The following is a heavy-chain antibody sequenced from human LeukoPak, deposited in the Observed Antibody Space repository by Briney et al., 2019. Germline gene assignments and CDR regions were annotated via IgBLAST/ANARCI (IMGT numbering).Heavy chain of an antibody. CDR3: ARDRVLYDYDSSGFYQGAFDF. J-gene: IGHJ3*01. CDR2: INPSGGST. V-gene: IGHV1-46*01. Sequence: ASVKVSCKASGYTFTSYYMHWVRQAPGQGLEWMGVINPSGGSTSYAQKFQGRLTMTRDTSTSTVYMELSSLRSEDTAVYYCARDRVLYDYDSSGFYQGAFDFWGQGTMVTVSS. D-gene: IGHD3-22*01. CDR1: GYTFTSYY.